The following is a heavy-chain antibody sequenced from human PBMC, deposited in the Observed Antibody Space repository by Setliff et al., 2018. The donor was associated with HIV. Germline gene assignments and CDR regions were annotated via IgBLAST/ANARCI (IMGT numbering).Heavy chain of an antibody. CDR1: GGSISSNW. J-gene: IGHJ4*02. CDR3: ARDHKYYYDSSGLDY. Sequence: PSETLSLTCAVSGGSISSNWWSWVRQSPGKGLEWIGEIYHSGSTHYNPSLQSRVTISVDKSKSQFSLKLNSVTAADTAVYYCARDHKYYYDSSGLDYWGQGTLVTVSS. V-gene: IGHV4-4*02. CDR2: IYHSGST. D-gene: IGHD3-22*01.